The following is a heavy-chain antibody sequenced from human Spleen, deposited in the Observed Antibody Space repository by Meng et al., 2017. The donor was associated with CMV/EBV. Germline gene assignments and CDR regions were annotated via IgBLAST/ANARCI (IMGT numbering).Heavy chain of an antibody. Sequence: SETLSLTCAVYGGSFSGYYWSWIRQPPGKGLEWIGEINHSGSTNYNPSLKSRVTISVDTSKNQFSLKLSSVTAADTAVYYCARDHSVGDAFDIWGQGTMVTVSS. D-gene: IGHD5/OR15-5a*01. CDR3: ARDHSVGDAFDI. CDR1: GGSFSGYY. J-gene: IGHJ3*02. V-gene: IGHV4-34*01. CDR2: INHSGST.